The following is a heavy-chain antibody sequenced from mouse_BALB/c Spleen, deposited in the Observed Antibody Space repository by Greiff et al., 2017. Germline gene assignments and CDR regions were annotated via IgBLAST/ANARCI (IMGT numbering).Heavy chain of an antibody. CDR1: GYTFTSYN. J-gene: IGHJ4*01. V-gene: IGHV1-12*01. CDR2: IYPGNGDT. Sequence: QVQLQQPGAELVKPGASVKMSCTASGYTFTSYNMHWVKQTPGQGLEWIGAIYPGNGDTSYNQKFKGQATLTADKSSSTAFMQLSSLTSEDSAVYYCTRVDDGLYAMDYWGQGTSVTVSS. CDR3: TRVDDGLYAMDY. D-gene: IGHD2-3*01.